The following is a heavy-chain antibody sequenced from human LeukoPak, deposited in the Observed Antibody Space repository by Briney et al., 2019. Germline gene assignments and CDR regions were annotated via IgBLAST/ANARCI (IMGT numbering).Heavy chain of an antibody. J-gene: IGHJ4*02. Sequence: GASVKVSCKASGYTFTSYGISWVRQAPGQGLEWMGWINAYNGNTNYAQKLQGRVTMTTDTSTSTAYMELRSLRSDDTAVYYCARSRRDGYNYRFDYWGQGTLVTVYS. CDR3: ARSRRDGYNYRFDY. V-gene: IGHV1-18*01. CDR1: GYTFTSYG. D-gene: IGHD5-24*01. CDR2: INAYNGNT.